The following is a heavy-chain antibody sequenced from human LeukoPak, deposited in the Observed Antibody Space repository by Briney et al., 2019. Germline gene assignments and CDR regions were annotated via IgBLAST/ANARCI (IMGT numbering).Heavy chain of an antibody. Sequence: PGGSLRLSCAASGFTVSSNYMSWVRQAPGKGLEWVSVIYSGGSTYYADSVKGRFTISRDNSKNTLYPQMNSLRAEDTAVYYCARAPENYYYYYMDVWGKGTTVTVSS. D-gene: IGHD1-14*01. CDR1: GFTVSSNY. CDR3: ARAPENYYYYYMDV. J-gene: IGHJ6*03. CDR2: IYSGGST. V-gene: IGHV3-53*01.